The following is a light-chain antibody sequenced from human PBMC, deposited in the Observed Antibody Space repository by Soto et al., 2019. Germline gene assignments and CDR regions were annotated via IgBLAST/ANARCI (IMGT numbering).Light chain of an antibody. J-gene: IGKJ4*01. CDR3: QLYNNWPPLT. V-gene: IGKV3-15*01. Sequence: EIVMTQSPATLSVSPGERATLSCRVSRSLSSNLAWYQQKPGQAPRLLIYGASTRATGIPARFSGSGSGTEFTLTISSLQSEDFAVYYCQLYNNWPPLTFGGGTKVEIK. CDR1: RSLSSN. CDR2: GAS.